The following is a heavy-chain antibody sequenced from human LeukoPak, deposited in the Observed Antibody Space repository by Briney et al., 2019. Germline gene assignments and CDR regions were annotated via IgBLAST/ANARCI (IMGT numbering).Heavy chain of an antibody. Sequence: GGSLRLFCASSGFTFSSYSMSWVRQAPGKGLEWVSTIGGTGVRTYYADSVKGRFTISRDNSKNTLYLQINSLRAEDTAVYFCAKDRLGGPYFFHYWGQGTLVTVSS. D-gene: IGHD3-16*01. CDR3: AKDRLGGPYFFHY. J-gene: IGHJ4*02. V-gene: IGHV3-23*01. CDR1: GFTFSSYS. CDR2: IGGTGVRT.